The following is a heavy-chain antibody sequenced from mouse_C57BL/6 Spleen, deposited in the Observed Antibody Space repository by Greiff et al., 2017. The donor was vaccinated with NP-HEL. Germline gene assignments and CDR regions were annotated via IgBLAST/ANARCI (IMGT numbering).Heavy chain of an antibody. CDR1: GYTFTSYW. J-gene: IGHJ2*01. Sequence: QVQLQQPGAELVKPGASVKLSCKASGYTFTSYWMQWVTQRPGQGLEWIGEIDPSDSYTNYNQKFKGKATLTVDTSSSTAYMQLSSLTSEDSAVYYCARALSIYDAYWGQGTTLTVSS. V-gene: IGHV1-50*01. CDR2: IDPSDSYT. D-gene: IGHD2-3*01. CDR3: ARALSIYDAY.